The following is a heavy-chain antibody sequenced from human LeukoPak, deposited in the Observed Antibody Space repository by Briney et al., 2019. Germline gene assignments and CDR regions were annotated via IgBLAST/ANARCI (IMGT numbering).Heavy chain of an antibody. J-gene: IGHJ4*02. Sequence: PGGSLRLSCAASGFTFSNAWMSWVRQAPGKGLEWVGRIKSKTDGGTTDYAAPVKGRFTISRDDSKNTLYLQMNSLKTEDTAVYYCITPYVWRSYRYDYWGQGTLVTVSS. D-gene: IGHD3-16*02. CDR2: IKSKTDGGTT. V-gene: IGHV3-15*01. CDR3: ITPYVWRSYRYDY. CDR1: GFTFSNAW.